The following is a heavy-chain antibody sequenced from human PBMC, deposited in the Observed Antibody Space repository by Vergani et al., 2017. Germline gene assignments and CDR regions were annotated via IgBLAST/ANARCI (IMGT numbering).Heavy chain of an antibody. CDR1: GLTFSDSA. J-gene: IGHJ6*04. CDR3: FYDFWAGYDSGDV. D-gene: IGHD3/OR15-3a*01. V-gene: IGHV3-73*02. Sequence: EVHLVESGGGLVQPGESLKLSCATSGLTFSDSAIHWVRQTSGKGLEWIVRIRDKAYNYATVYAVSVKGRITISRDDSKKTAYLQMNGLTTEDTAVYYCFYDFWAGYDSGDVGGKGTTVTVSS. CDR2: IRDKAYNYAT.